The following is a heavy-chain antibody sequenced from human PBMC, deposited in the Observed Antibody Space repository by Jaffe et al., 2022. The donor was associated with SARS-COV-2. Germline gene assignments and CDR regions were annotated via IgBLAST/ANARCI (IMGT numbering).Heavy chain of an antibody. V-gene: IGHV4-34*01. Sequence: QVQLQQWGAGLLKPSETLSLTCAVYGGSFSGYYWSWIRQPPGKGLEWIGEINHSGSTNYNPSLKSRVTISVDTSKNQFSLKLSSVTAADTAVYYCARGQYGSNDPWGQGTLVTVSS. CDR3: ARGQYGSNDP. J-gene: IGHJ5*02. CDR1: GGSFSGYY. CDR2: INHSGST. D-gene: IGHD2-2*01.